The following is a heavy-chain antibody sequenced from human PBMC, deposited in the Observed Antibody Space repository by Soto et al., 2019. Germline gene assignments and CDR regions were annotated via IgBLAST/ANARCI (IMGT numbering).Heavy chain of an antibody. V-gene: IGHV3-30*18. CDR1: GFTFSSYG. CDR2: ISYDGSNK. Sequence: PGGSLRLSCAASGFTFSSYGMHWVRQAPGKGLEWVAVISYDGSNKYYADSVKGRFTISRDNSKNTLYLQMNSLRAEDTAVYYCAKDVVDTAMALNWFDPWGQGTLVTVSS. J-gene: IGHJ5*02. D-gene: IGHD5-18*01. CDR3: AKDVVDTAMALNWFDP.